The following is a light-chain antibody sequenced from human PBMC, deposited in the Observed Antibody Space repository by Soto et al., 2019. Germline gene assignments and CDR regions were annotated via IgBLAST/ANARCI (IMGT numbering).Light chain of an antibody. CDR2: DVS. Sequence: QSVLTQPASVSGSPGQSITISCTGTSSDVGGYNYVSWYQQHPGKAPKLMIYDVSNRPSEVSDRFSGSKSGNTASLTISGLQAEDVADFYCSSYTSTCTYVFGTGTKLTVL. J-gene: IGLJ1*01. CDR1: SSDVGGYNY. V-gene: IGLV2-14*01. CDR3: SSYTSTCTYV.